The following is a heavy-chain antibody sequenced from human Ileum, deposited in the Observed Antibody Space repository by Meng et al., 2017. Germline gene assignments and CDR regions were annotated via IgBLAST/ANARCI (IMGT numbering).Heavy chain of an antibody. CDR1: GGSFSGYY. Sequence: GEGLLKPSETLSLPCAGYGGSFSGYYWSWIRQPPGKGLEWIGEINHSGSTNYNPSLKSRVTISVDTSKNQFSLKLSSVTAADTAVYYCARGWYYDYVWGSYRDHMFDYWGQGTRVTGYS. CDR2: INHSGST. CDR3: ARGWYYDYVWGSYRDHMFDY. D-gene: IGHD3-16*02. J-gene: IGHJ4*02. V-gene: IGHV4-34*01.